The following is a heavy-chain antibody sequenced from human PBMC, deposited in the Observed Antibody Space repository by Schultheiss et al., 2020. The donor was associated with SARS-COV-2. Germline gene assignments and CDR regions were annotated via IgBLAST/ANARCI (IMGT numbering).Heavy chain of an antibody. CDR2: ISSSSSYI. Sequence: GGSLRLSCAASGFTFSSYSMNWVRQAPGKGLEWVSYISSSSSYIYYADSVKGRFTISRDNSKNTLYLQMNSLRAEDTAVYYCARDEGRYTWEAFDIWGQGTMVTVSS. D-gene: IGHD1-20*01. J-gene: IGHJ3*02. V-gene: IGHV3-21*05. CDR1: GFTFSSYS. CDR3: ARDEGRYTWEAFDI.